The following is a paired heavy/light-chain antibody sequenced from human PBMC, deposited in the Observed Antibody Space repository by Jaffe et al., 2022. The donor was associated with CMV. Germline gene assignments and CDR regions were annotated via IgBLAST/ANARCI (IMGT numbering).Heavy chain of an antibody. J-gene: IGHJ4*02. Sequence: QVTLRESGPALVKPTQTLTLTCSFSGFSLNTPGMCVSWIRQPPGKALEWLARIDWDDDKYYSRSLETRLTISKDTSENQVILTMTDMDPMDTGTYYCARTRGRSGTTGELDYWGQGTQVTVSS. V-gene: IGHV2-70*15. CDR3: ARTRGRSGTTGELDY. D-gene: IGHD1-1*01. CDR2: IDWDDDK. CDR1: GFSLNTPGMC.
Light chain of an antibody. V-gene: IGKV2D-29*02. J-gene: IGKJ1*01. CDR2: EAS. Sequence: DVVMTQTPLSLSVTPGESVSISCKSSQSLLHSDRKTYLYWYLQKPGQSPQLLIYEASNRFSGVPDRFSGSGSGRDFTLKISRVEAEDVGVYYCFGVTFGQGTRLEIK. CDR1: QSLLHSDRKTY. CDR3: FGVT.